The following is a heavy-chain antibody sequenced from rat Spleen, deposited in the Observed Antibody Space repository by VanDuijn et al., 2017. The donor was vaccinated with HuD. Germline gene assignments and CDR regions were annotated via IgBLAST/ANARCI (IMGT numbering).Heavy chain of an antibody. J-gene: IGHJ2*01. CDR3: ATKDY. Sequence: EVKLVESGGGLVQPGRSLKLSCAASGFNFNDYWMAWVRQAPEKGLEWVATISYDGSSTYYRDSVKGRFTISRDNAKNTLYLQMDSLRSEDTATYYCATKDYWGQGVMVTVSS. V-gene: IGHV5-7*01. D-gene: IGHD3-1*01. CDR2: ISYDGSST. CDR1: GFNFNDYW.